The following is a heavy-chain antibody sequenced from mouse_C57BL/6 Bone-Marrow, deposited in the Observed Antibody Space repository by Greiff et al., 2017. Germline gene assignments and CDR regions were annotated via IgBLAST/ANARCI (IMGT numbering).Heavy chain of an antibody. CDR3: AIWLRREGFAY. Sequence: QVQLQQSGAELVRPGTSVKVSCKASGYAFTNYLIEWVKQRPGQGLEWIGVINPGSGGTNYNEKFKGKATLTADKSSSTAYMQLSSLTSEDSADYFCAIWLRREGFAYWGHGTLVTVSA. CDR2: INPGSGGT. D-gene: IGHD2-2*01. J-gene: IGHJ3*01. CDR1: GYAFTNYL. V-gene: IGHV1-54*01.